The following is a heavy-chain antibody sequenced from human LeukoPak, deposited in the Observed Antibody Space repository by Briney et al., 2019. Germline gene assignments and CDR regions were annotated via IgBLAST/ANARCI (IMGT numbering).Heavy chain of an antibody. CDR2: IYYSGST. CDR3: ARGGVGGYSYGSYYYGMDV. V-gene: IGHV4-39*01. J-gene: IGHJ6*01. CDR1: GGSISISTYF. Sequence: SETLSLTCTLSGGSISISTYFWGWIRQPPGKGLEWVGTIYYSGSTYYNPSRKSRVTRSVDTSNNQFSLKVSSVTAADTAVYYCARGGVGGYSYGSYYYGMDVWGQGTGVSVSS. D-gene: IGHD5-18*01.